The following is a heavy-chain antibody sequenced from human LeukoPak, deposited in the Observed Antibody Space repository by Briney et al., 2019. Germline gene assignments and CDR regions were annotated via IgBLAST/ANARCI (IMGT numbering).Heavy chain of an antibody. D-gene: IGHD2-2*01. V-gene: IGHV4-34*01. CDR2: INHSGST. CDR3: ARHIVVVPGAMGNWFDP. CDR1: GGSFSGYY. Sequence: SSETLSLTCAVYGGSFSGYYWSWIRQPPGKGLEWIGEINHSGSTNYNPSLKSRVTISVDTSKNQFSLRLSSVTAADTAVYYCARHIVVVPGAMGNWFDPWGQGTLVTVSS. J-gene: IGHJ5*02.